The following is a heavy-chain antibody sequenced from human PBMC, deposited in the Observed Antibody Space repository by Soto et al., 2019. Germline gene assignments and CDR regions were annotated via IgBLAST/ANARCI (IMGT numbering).Heavy chain of an antibody. CDR3: ARESYDYVWGSYRLDY. D-gene: IGHD3-16*02. CDR1: GYTFTGYY. V-gene: IGHV1-2*02. J-gene: IGHJ4*02. CDR2: INPNSGGT. Sequence: ASVKVSCKASGYTFTGYYMHWVLQAPGQGLEWMGWINPNSGGTNYAQKFQGRVTMTRDTSISTAYMELSRLRSDDTAVYYCARESYDYVWGSYRLDYWGQGTLVTVSS.